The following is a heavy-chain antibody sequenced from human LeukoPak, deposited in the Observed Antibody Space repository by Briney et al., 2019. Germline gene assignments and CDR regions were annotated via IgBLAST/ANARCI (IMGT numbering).Heavy chain of an antibody. V-gene: IGHV3-21*01. CDR3: ARCRSGGSCYFDY. D-gene: IGHD2-15*01. CDR2: ISSSSSYI. J-gene: IGHJ4*02. Sequence: PGGSLRLSCAASGFTFSSYSMNWVRQAPGKGLEWVSSISSSSSYIYYADSVKGRFTISRDNAKNSLYLQMNSLRAEDTAVYYCARCRSGGSCYFDYWGQGTLVTVSS. CDR1: GFTFSSYS.